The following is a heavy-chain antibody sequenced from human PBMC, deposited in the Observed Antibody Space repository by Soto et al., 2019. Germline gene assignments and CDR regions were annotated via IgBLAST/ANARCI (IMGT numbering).Heavy chain of an antibody. CDR2: ISYDGSNK. CDR1: GFTFSSYA. Sequence: QVQLVASGGGVVQPGRSLRLSCAASGFTFSSYAMHWVRQAPGKGLEWVAVISYDGSNKYYADSVKGRFTISRDNSKNTLYLQMNSLRAEDTAVYYCARDNDWFDPWGQGTLVTVSS. V-gene: IGHV3-30-3*01. J-gene: IGHJ5*02. CDR3: ARDNDWFDP.